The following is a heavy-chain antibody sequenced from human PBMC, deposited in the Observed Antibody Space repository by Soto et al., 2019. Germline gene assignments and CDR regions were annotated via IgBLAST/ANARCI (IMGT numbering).Heavy chain of an antibody. CDR3: ARDRATMVRGVIPRWFDP. V-gene: IGHV4-34*01. CDR2: INHSGST. Sequence: LSLTCAVYGGSFSGYYWSWIRQPPGKGLEWIGEINHSGSTNYNPSLKSRVTISVDTSKNQFSLKLSSVTAADTAVYYCARDRATMVRGVIPRWFDPWGQGTLVTVSS. CDR1: GGSFSGYY. D-gene: IGHD3-10*01. J-gene: IGHJ5*02.